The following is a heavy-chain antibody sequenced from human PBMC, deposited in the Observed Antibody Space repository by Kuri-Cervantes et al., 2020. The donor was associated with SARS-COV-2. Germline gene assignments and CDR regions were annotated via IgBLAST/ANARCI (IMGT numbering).Heavy chain of an antibody. CDR2: IYCSGST. CDR1: GGSISSSSYY. Sequence: GSLRLSCTVSGGSISSSSYYWGWIGQPPGKGLEWIGSIYCSGSTYYNPSLKSRVTISVDTSKNQFSLKLSSVTAADTAVYYCARHHGADYDYVWGSYRRAKDDAFDIWGQGTMVTVSS. CDR3: ARHHGADYDYVWGSYRRAKDDAFDI. D-gene: IGHD3-16*02. V-gene: IGHV4-39*01. J-gene: IGHJ3*02.